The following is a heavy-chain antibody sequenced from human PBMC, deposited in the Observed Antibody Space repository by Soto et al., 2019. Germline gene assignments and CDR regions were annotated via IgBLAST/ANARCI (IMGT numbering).Heavy chain of an antibody. CDR1: GGTFSSYA. Sequence: ASLKVSCKASGGTFSSYAISWVRQALGQGLEWMGGIIPIFGTANYAQKFQGSVTMTTDTSTSTAYMELRSLTSDDTAIYYCARDTYDTTGYPLDYWGQGTLVTVSS. CDR3: ARDTYDTTGYPLDY. J-gene: IGHJ4*02. V-gene: IGHV1-69*05. D-gene: IGHD3-22*01. CDR2: IIPIFGTA.